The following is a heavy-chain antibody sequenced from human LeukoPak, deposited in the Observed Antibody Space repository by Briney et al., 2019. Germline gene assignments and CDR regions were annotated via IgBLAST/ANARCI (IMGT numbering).Heavy chain of an antibody. V-gene: IGHV4-39*07. Sequence: PSETLSLTCTVSGGSISSSSYYWGWIRQPPGKGLEGIGSIYYSGSTYYNPSLKSRVTISVDTSKNQFSLKLSSVTAADTAVYYCARSGYCSGGSCPGDAFDIWGQGTMVTVSS. D-gene: IGHD2-15*01. CDR2: IYYSGST. CDR1: GGSISSSSYY. J-gene: IGHJ3*02. CDR3: ARSGYCSGGSCPGDAFDI.